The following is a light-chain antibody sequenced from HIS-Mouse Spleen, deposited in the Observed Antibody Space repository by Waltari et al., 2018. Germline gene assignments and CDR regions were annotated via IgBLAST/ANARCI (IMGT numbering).Light chain of an antibody. J-gene: IGLJ2*01. CDR1: ALPKKY. CDR3: YSTDSSGNHRV. CDR2: EDS. V-gene: IGLV3-10*01. Sequence: SYELTQPPSVSVSPGQTARITCSGHALPKKYAYWYQQKPGQAPVLVIDEDSKRHSGIPERFSGSSSGTMATLTISGAQVEDEADYYCYSTDSSGNHRVFGGGTKLTVL.